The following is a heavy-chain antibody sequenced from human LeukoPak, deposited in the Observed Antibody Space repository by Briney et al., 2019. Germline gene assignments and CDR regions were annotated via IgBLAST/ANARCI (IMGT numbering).Heavy chain of an antibody. CDR2: ISGSGADT. J-gene: IGHJ6*02. Sequence: GGSLRLSCAASGFTFSNFPMTWVRRAPGKGLQSFASISGSGADTYYTDSVKGRLTISRDNLNNTVYLQMNSLRAEDTAVYYCAKVLGHDSDGYYYYGLHVWGQGTTVTVSS. CDR3: AKVLGHDSDGYYYYGLHV. CDR1: GFTFSNFP. V-gene: IGHV3-23*01. D-gene: IGHD3-22*01.